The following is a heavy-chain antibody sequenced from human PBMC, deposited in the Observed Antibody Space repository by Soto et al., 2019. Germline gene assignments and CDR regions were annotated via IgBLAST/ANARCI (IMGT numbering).Heavy chain of an antibody. J-gene: IGHJ3*02. CDR1: GGSISSGGYS. V-gene: IGHV4-30-2*01. Sequence: QLQLQESGSGLVKPSQTLSLTCAVSGGSISSGGYSWSWIRQPPGKGLEWIGYIYHSGRMYYNPSLRGRVTISVDGSKTQFALTLRSVTAADTAVYYCARTPDIWGQGTMVTVSS. CDR3: ARTPDI. CDR2: IYHSGRM.